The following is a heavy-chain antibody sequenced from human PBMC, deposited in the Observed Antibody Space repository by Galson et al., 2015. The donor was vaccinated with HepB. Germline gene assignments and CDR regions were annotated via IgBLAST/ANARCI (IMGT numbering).Heavy chain of an antibody. CDR3: ARDQMYSSSGDPPGAFDI. CDR1: GFTFSSYE. J-gene: IGHJ3*02. V-gene: IGHV3-48*03. D-gene: IGHD6-13*01. Sequence: SLRLSCAASGFTFSSYEMNWVHQAPGKGLEWVSYISSSGSTIYYADSVKGRFTISRDNAKNSLYLQMNSLRAEDTAVYYCARDQMYSSSGDPPGAFDIWGQGTMVTVSS. CDR2: ISSSGSTI.